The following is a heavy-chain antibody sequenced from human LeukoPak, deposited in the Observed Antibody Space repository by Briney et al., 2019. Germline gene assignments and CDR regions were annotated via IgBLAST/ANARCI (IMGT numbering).Heavy chain of an antibody. D-gene: IGHD6-19*01. CDR1: GYSISSVYY. CDR3: ARLYISGWYFDY. V-gene: IGHV4-38-2*01. J-gene: IGHJ4*02. CDR2: IYHSGST. Sequence: PSETLSLTCAVSGYSISSVYYWGWIRQPPGKGLEWIGNIYHSGSTYYNPSLKSRVTMSVDTSKNQFSLKLSSVTAADTSVYYCARLYISGWYFDYWGQGTLVTVSS.